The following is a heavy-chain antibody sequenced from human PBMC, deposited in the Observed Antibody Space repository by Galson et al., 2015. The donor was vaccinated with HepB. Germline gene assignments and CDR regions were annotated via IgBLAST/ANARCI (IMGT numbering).Heavy chain of an antibody. CDR3: AGVRGVLNWFDP. CDR1: GGSISSSSYY. D-gene: IGHD3-10*01. V-gene: IGHV4-39*01. CDR2: IYYSGST. Sequence: ETLSLTCTVSGGSISSSSYYWGWIRQPPGKGLEWIGSIYYSGSTYYNPSLKSRVTISVDTSKNQFSLKLSSVTAADTAVYYCAGVRGVLNWFDPWGQGTLVTVSS. J-gene: IGHJ5*02.